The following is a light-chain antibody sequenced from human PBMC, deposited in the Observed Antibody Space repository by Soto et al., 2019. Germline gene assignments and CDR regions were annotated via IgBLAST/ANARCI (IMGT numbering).Light chain of an antibody. V-gene: IGLV2-8*01. CDR2: EVT. Sequence: QSVLTQPPSASGSPGQSVTISCTGTSSDVGGYNYVSWYQQHPGKAPELMIYEVTKRPSGVPDRFSGSKSGNTASLTVSGLQAEDEADYYCSSYTRSNSVVFGGGTKVTVL. CDR3: SSYTRSNSVV. J-gene: IGLJ2*01. CDR1: SSDVGGYNY.